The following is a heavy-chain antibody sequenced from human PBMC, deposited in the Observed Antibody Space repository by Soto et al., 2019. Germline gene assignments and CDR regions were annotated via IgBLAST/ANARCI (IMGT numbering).Heavy chain of an antibody. V-gene: IGHV1-69*13. CDR2: IIPIFGTA. J-gene: IGHJ6*02. D-gene: IGHD3-3*01. CDR3: AREGRVGVVINGMDG. CDR1: GGTFSSYA. Sequence: YSVQVSCKASGGTFSSYAISWVRQAPGQGLEWMGGIIPIFGTANYAQKFQGRVTITADESTSTAYMELSSLRSEDTAVYYCAREGRVGVVINGMDGWAQGTTVTVA.